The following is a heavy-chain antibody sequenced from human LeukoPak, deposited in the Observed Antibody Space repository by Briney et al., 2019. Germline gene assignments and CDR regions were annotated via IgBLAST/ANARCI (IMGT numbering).Heavy chain of an antibody. CDR2: INPNSGDT. CDR3: ARDRGVRGVIRRNLGY. Sequence: ASVKVSCKASGYTFTGYYMHWVRQAPGQGLEWMGWINPNSGDTNYAQKFQGRVTMTRDTSISTAYMELSRLRSDDTAVYYCARDRGVRGVIRRNLGYWGQGTLVTVSS. CDR1: GYTFTGYY. D-gene: IGHD3-10*01. J-gene: IGHJ4*02. V-gene: IGHV1-2*02.